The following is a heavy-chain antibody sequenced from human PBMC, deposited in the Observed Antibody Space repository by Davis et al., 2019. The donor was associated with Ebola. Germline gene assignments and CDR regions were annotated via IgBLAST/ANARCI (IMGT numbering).Heavy chain of an antibody. V-gene: IGHV1-18*01. CDR3: ARERRDCYSVSCYHPFDY. J-gene: IGHJ4*02. CDR2: INTFNGDT. D-gene: IGHD5/OR15-5a*01. Sequence: ASVKVSCKTSDYKFTTYGISWLRQAPGQGLEWMGWINTFNGDTKYAQSLEDKVTVTMDTSTRTVYMELKSLTSVDTAVYYCARERRDCYSVSCYHPFDYWGQGTLVTVS. CDR1: DYKFTTYG.